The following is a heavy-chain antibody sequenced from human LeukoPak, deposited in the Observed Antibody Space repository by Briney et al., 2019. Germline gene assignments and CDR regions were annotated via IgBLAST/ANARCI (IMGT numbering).Heavy chain of an antibody. J-gene: IGHJ2*01. CDR1: GGSISSYY. Sequence: SETLSLTCTVSGGSISSYYWSWIRQPPGKGLEWIGYIYYSGSTNYNPSLKSRVTISVDTSKNQFSLMLSSVTAADTAVYHCARRAYSYGRQWWYFDLWGRGTLVTVSS. V-gene: IGHV4-59*08. CDR2: IYYSGST. CDR3: ARRAYSYGRQWWYFDL. D-gene: IGHD5-18*01.